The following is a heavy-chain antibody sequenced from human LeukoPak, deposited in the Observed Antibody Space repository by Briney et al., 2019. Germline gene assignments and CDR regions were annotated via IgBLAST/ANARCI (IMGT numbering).Heavy chain of an antibody. CDR2: ISYDGSNK. CDR1: GFTFSSYA. CDR3: AKVQLDFDY. J-gene: IGHJ4*02. V-gene: IGHV3-30-3*01. D-gene: IGHD5-18*01. Sequence: GRSLRLSCAASGFTFSSYAMHWVRQAPCKGLEWVAVISYDGSNKYYADSVKGRFTISRDNSKNTLYLQMNGLRAEDTAVYYCAKVQLDFDYWGQGTLVTVSS.